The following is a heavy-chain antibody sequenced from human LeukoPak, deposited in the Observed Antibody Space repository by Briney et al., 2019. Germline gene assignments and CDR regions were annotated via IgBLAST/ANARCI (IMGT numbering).Heavy chain of an antibody. D-gene: IGHD6-13*01. J-gene: IGHJ6*02. CDR2: IYTSGST. CDR3: AKDLGGYSSSWSYYYYYGMDV. Sequence: SETLSLTCTVSGGSISSYYWSWIRQPAGKGLEWIGRIYTSGSTNYNPSLKSRVTMSVDTSKNQFSLKLSSVTAADTAVYYCAKDLGGYSSSWSYYYYYGMDVWGQGTTVTVSS. V-gene: IGHV4-4*07. CDR1: GGSISSYY.